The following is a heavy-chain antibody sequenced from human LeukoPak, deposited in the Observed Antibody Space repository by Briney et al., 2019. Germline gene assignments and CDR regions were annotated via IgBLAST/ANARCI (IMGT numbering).Heavy chain of an antibody. CDR1: GDTFSNYA. J-gene: IGHJ3*02. Sequence: SVKVSCKASGDTFSNYAISWVRQAPGQGLEWMGGIIPILGTANYAQKFQGRVTMTRDMSTSTVYMELSSLRSEDTAVYYCARDGITIFGDLGAFDIWGQGTMVTVSS. D-gene: IGHD3-3*01. V-gene: IGHV1-69*05. CDR3: ARDGITIFGDLGAFDI. CDR2: IIPILGTA.